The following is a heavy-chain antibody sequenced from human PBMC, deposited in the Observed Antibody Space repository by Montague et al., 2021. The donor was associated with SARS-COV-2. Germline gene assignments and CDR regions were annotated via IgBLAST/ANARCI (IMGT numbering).Heavy chain of an antibody. CDR1: GFTLSSYA. CDR2: LSYDGSNK. V-gene: IGHV3-30*04. CDR3: ARDFSGSTWGSFDI. Sequence: SLRLSCAASGFTLSSYAMHWVRQAPGEGLDWVALLSYDGSNKDYLDSVRGRFTISRDNAKNTLYLQMNSLRAEDSAVYYYARDFSGSTWGSFDIWGQGTMVTVSS. D-gene: IGHD6-13*01. J-gene: IGHJ3*02.